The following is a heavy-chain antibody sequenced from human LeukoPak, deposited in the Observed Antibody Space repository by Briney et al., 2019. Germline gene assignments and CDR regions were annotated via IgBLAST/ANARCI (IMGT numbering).Heavy chain of an antibody. CDR1: GFTFSSAA. Sequence: GGSLRLSCAASGFTFSSAAMTWVRQAPGKGLEWVSTITGSDDRTYYADSVKGRFTISRDNSKNTLYLQMNSLRAEDTAVYYCAKDRGAAAGTFYFDYWGQGTLVTVSS. CDR2: ITGSDDRT. D-gene: IGHD6-13*01. J-gene: IGHJ4*02. CDR3: AKDRGAAAGTFYFDY. V-gene: IGHV3-23*01.